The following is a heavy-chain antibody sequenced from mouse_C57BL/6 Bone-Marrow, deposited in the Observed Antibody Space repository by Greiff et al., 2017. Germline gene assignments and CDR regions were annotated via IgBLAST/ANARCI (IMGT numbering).Heavy chain of an antibody. J-gene: IGHJ4*01. CDR3: ARWFPTMDY. Sequence: QVQLQQPGAELVRPGTSVKLSCKASGYTFTSYWMHWVKQRPGQGLVWIGVIVPSDSYTNYNQKFKGKATLTVDTSSSTAYMQLSSLTSEDSAVYYCARWFPTMDYWGQGTSVTVSS. CDR1: GYTFTSYW. V-gene: IGHV1-59*01. CDR2: IVPSDSYT. D-gene: IGHD2-2*01.